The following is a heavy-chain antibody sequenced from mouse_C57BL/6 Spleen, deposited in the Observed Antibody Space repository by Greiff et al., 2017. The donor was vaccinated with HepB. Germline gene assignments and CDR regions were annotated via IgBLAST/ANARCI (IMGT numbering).Heavy chain of an antibody. Sequence: VQLQQSGAELAKPGASVKLSCKASGYTFTSYWMHWVKQRPGQGLEWIGYINPSSGDTKYNQKFKDKATLTADTSSSTAYMKLSSLTYEGTADYYCASRDEAYWGQGTMVTVSA. CDR1: GYTFTSYW. V-gene: IGHV1-7*01. D-gene: IGHD3-3*01. CDR3: ASRDEAY. J-gene: IGHJ3*01. CDR2: INPSSGDT.